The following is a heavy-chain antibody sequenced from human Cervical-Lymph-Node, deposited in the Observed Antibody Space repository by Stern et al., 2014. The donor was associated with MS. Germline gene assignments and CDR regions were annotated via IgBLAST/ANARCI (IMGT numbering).Heavy chain of an antibody. CDR2: INTETGTP. Sequence: MQLVESGSELKKPGASVEVSCKASGYTFNNNAVTWVRQAPGQGLEWMGWINTETGTPTYAQCFAGRLVFSLDTSVSTAYLQITSLKAEDTAVYYCARVSNSGYYGDHWGQGTLVTVSS. J-gene: IGHJ4*02. CDR3: ARVSNSGYYGDH. V-gene: IGHV7-4-1*02. D-gene: IGHD3-22*01. CDR1: GYTFNNNA.